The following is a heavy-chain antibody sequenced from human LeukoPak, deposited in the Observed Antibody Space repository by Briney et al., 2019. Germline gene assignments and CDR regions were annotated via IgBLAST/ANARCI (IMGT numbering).Heavy chain of an antibody. D-gene: IGHD3-22*01. CDR3: ARLFERNELNYYDSSGYSLGY. Sequence: GASVEVSCKASGYTFTSYDINWVRQATGQGLEWMGWMNPNSGNTGYAQKFQGRITITRNTSIRTAYMELSNLRSEDTAVYYCARLFERNELNYYDSSGYSLGYWGQGTLVTVSS. CDR1: GYTFTSYD. J-gene: IGHJ4*02. V-gene: IGHV1-8*03. CDR2: MNPNSGNT.